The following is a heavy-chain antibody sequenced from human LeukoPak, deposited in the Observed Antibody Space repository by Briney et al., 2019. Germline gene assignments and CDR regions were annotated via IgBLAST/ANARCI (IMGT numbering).Heavy chain of an antibody. CDR2: IAYDGSRK. Sequence: GGSLRLSCAGSGFTFSGYGMHWVRQAPGKGLEWVTGIAYDGSRKHYADSVEGRFTISGDNSRNTMDLQMNSLRVEDTAVYHCTRYDSSRFDPWGQGTLVIVSS. CDR1: GFTFSGYG. CDR3: TRYDSSRFDP. J-gene: IGHJ5*02. D-gene: IGHD3-3*01. V-gene: IGHV3-30*03.